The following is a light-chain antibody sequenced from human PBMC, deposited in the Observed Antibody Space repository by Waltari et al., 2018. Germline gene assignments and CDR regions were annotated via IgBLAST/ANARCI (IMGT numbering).Light chain of an antibody. J-gene: IGKJ2*01. Sequence: EIVMTQSPATLSVSPGERATLSCRASQSVSSNLAWYQQKPGQAPSLLIYGAFTRATGVPARFSGSGSGTEFTLTISSLQSEDFAVYYCQQYNKWPPYTFGQGTKLEIK. CDR3: QQYNKWPPYT. CDR1: QSVSSN. CDR2: GAF. V-gene: IGKV3-15*01.